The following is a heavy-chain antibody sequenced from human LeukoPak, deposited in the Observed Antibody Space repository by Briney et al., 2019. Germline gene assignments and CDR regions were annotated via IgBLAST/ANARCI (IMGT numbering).Heavy chain of an antibody. Sequence: GASVKVSCKASEYTFTKYTLYWLRQAPGQTFEWMGWINAGNGNTKYSQKFQGRVTITRDTSASTAYMELSSLRSEDTAVYYCARSTYCSSTSCYSAPIYYYYYGMDVWGQGTTVTVSS. J-gene: IGHJ6*02. D-gene: IGHD2-2*01. CDR3: ARSTYCSSTSCYSAPIYYYYYGMDV. V-gene: IGHV1-3*01. CDR1: EYTFTKYT. CDR2: INAGNGNT.